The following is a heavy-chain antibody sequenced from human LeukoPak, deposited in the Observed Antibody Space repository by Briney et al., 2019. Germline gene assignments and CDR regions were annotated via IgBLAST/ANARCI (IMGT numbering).Heavy chain of an antibody. D-gene: IGHD6-13*01. V-gene: IGHV1-46*01. J-gene: IGHJ4*02. CDR2: INPSGGST. Sequence: ASVKVSCKASGYTFTSYYMHWVRQAPGQGLEWMGIINPSGGSTSYAQKFQGRVTMTRDMSTSTVYMELSSLRSEDTAVYYCARVGVGYPPDYWGQGTLVTVSS. CDR3: ARVGVGYPPDY. CDR1: GYTFTSYY.